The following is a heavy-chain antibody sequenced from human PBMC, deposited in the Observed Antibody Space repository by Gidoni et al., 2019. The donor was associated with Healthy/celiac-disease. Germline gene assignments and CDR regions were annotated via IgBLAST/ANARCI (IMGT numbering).Heavy chain of an antibody. CDR3: AMWSGARYYFDY. D-gene: IGHD3-3*01. V-gene: IGHV1-69*01. CDR2: IIPIFGTA. Sequence: QGQQVQSGAEVKTSGSSVQVSCKASGGTFSSYAISWVRQAPGQWLGWSGGIIPIFGTATYAQNFQRRVTMTADESTSTAYIGLSSLRSEDTAGYYCAMWSGARYYFDYWGQVTLVTVSS. J-gene: IGHJ4*02. CDR1: GGTFSSYA.